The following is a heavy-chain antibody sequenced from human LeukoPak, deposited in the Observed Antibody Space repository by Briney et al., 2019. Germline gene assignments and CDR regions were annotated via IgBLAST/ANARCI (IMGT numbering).Heavy chain of an antibody. CDR1: GFTFSSYS. V-gene: IGHV3-43*02. Sequence: GGSLRLSCAASGFTFSSYSMNWVRQAPGKGLEWVSLISGDGGSTYYADSVKGRFTIPRDNSKNSLYLQMNSLRTEDTALYYCAKAVAGELWGQGTLVTVSS. CDR3: AKAVAGEL. CDR2: ISGDGGST. J-gene: IGHJ4*02. D-gene: IGHD6-19*01.